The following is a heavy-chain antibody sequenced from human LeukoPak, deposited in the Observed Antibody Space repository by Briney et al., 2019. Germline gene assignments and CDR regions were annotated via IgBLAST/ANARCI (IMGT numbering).Heavy chain of an antibody. V-gene: IGHV3-33*01. Sequence: GGSLRLSCAASGSTFSSYVMHWVRQAPGKGLEWVAVIWYDGSNKYYADSVKGRFTISRDNSKNTLYLQMNSLRAEDTAVYYCARDLSTYYYDSSGPFDYWGQGTLVTVSS. CDR2: IWYDGSNK. CDR3: ARDLSTYYYDSSGPFDY. J-gene: IGHJ4*02. D-gene: IGHD3-22*01. CDR1: GSTFSSYV.